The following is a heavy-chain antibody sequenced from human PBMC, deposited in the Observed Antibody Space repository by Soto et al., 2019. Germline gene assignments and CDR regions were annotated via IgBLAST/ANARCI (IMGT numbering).Heavy chain of an antibody. V-gene: IGHV4-39*01. J-gene: IGHJ4*02. D-gene: IGHD2-15*01. CDR2: IYYSGST. Sequence: SETLSLTCTVSRGSISSGTNYWAWIRQPPGKGLEWIANIYYSGSTFYNPSLKSRVTISLDTSKNQFSLKLRSVTAADTAVYYCGRHEAGWYFDSWGQGTLVTVSS. CDR3: GRHEAGWYFDS. CDR1: RGSISSGTNY.